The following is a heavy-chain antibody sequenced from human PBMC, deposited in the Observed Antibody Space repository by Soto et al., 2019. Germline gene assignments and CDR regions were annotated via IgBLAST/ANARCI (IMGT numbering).Heavy chain of an antibody. V-gene: IGHV3-23*01. J-gene: IGHJ1*01. CDR1: GFTFSSYA. CDR2: ISGSGDSA. D-gene: IGHD2-15*01. CDR3: AKDPCSSGSCYSYFQH. Sequence: GGSLRLSCAASGFTFSSYAMNWVRQAPGKGPEWVSVISGSGDSAYYADSVQGRFTISRDNSKNTLYLQMNSLRAEDTAVYYCAKDPCSSGSCYSYFQHWGLGTLVTLSS.